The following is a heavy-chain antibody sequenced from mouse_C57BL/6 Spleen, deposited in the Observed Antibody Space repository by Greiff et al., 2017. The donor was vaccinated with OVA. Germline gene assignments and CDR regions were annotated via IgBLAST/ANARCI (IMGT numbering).Heavy chain of an antibody. J-gene: IGHJ4*01. CDR1: GYTFTDYY. CDR2: IYPGSGNT. V-gene: IGHV1-76*01. Sequence: QVQLKQSGAELVRPGASVKLSCKASGYTFTDYYINWVKQRPGQGLEWIARIYPGSGNTYYNEKFKGKATLTAEKSSSTAYMQLSSLTSEDSAVYFCARHSPYYAMDYWGQGTSVTVSS. CDR3: ARHSPYYAMDY.